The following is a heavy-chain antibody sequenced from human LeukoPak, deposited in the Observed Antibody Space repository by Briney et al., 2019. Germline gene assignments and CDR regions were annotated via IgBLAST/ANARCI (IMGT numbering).Heavy chain of an antibody. CDR2: VSLSGLT. CDR3: SRENGAFSPFGY. D-gene: IGHD2-8*01. CDR1: GGSITSTNW. Sequence: SETLSLTCGVSGGSITSTNWWSWVRQPPGQGLEWIGEVSLSGLTNYNPSLSSRVIMALDTSKNHLSLHLTSVTAADTAAYCCSRENGAFSPFGYWGQGYLVTVLS. V-gene: IGHV4-4*01. J-gene: IGHJ4*02.